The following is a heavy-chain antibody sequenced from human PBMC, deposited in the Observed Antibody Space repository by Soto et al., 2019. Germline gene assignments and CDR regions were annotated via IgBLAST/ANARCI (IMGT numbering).Heavy chain of an antibody. CDR2: IYYSGST. D-gene: IGHD1-7*01. J-gene: IGHJ5*02. V-gene: IGHV4-59*01. Sequence: SVTLSLTYSVSGGSISSYYWSWIRQPPGKGLEWIGYIYYSGSTNYNPSLKSRVTISVDTSKNQFSLKLSSVTAADTAVYYCARGLSITGTTNLDWFDPWGQGTLVTVSS. CDR3: ARGLSITGTTNLDWFDP. CDR1: GGSISSYY.